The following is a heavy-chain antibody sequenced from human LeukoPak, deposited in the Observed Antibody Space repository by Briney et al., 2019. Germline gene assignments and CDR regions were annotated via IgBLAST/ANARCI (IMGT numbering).Heavy chain of an antibody. V-gene: IGHV3-30*04. CDR3: ASSIAAAGTVDY. Sequence: SGGSLRLSCAASGFTFSSYAIHWVRQAPGKGLEWVAVISYDGSNKYYADSVKGRFTISRDNSKNTLYLQMNSLRAEDTAVYYCASSIAAAGTVDYWGQGTLVTVSS. CDR2: ISYDGSNK. D-gene: IGHD6-13*01. CDR1: GFTFSSYA. J-gene: IGHJ4*02.